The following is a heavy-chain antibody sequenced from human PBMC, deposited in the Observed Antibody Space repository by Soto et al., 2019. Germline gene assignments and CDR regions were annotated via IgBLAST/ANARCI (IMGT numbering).Heavy chain of an antibody. CDR2: IVVGSGNT. J-gene: IGHJ4*02. V-gene: IGHV1-58*01. D-gene: IGHD3-3*01. Sequence: QMQLVQSGPEVKKPGTSVKVSCKASGFTFTSSAVQWVRQARGQRLEWIGWIVVGSGNTNYAQKFQERVTITRDMSTSTAYMELSSLRSEDTAVYYCAAVRYDFWSGYPFDYWGQGTMVTVST. CDR3: AAVRYDFWSGYPFDY. CDR1: GFTFTSSA.